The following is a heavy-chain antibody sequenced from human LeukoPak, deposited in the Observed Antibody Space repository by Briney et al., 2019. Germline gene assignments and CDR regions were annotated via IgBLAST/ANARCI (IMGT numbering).Heavy chain of an antibody. J-gene: IGHJ4*02. D-gene: IGHD1-1*01. Sequence: SETLSLTCTVSGGSISSYYWSWIRQPPGKGLEWIGYIYYSGSTNYNPSPKSRVTISVDTSKNQFSLKLSSVTAADTAVYYCASAKRGTEYNYWGQGTLVTVSS. CDR3: ASAKRGTEYNY. V-gene: IGHV4-59*01. CDR1: GGSISSYY. CDR2: IYYSGST.